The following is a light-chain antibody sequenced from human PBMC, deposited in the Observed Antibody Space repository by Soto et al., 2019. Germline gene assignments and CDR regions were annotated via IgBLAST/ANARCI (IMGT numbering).Light chain of an antibody. CDR3: QQYGGSPLT. J-gene: IGKJ4*01. CDR2: DAS. V-gene: IGKV3-20*01. Sequence: EIVLTQSPGTLSLSPGERTTLSCRASQTVSRTSLAWYQQKPGQAPRLLICDASSRATGIPDRFSGSGSGTDFTLTISRLEPEDFAVYYCQQYGGSPLTFGGGTKVEIK. CDR1: QTVSRTS.